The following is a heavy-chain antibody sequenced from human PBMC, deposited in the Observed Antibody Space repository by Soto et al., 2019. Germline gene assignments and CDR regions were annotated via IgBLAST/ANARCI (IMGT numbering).Heavy chain of an antibody. D-gene: IGHD2-8*01. J-gene: IGHJ4*02. Sequence: PGGSLRLSCAASGFSVGGNHLSWVRQAPGKGLEWVAVIHTSGDTFYADSVKGRFTISRDNSKNMVYLQMNSLRVGDTAMYFCARGVNDDSWGQGTLVTLSS. CDR1: GFSVGGNH. V-gene: IGHV3-53*01. CDR2: IHTSGDT. CDR3: ARGVNDDS.